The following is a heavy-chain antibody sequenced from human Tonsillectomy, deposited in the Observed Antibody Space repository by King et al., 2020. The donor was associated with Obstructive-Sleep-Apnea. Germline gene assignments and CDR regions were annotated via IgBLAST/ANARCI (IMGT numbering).Heavy chain of an antibody. D-gene: IGHD3/OR15-3a*01. CDR1: GGSISSSSYY. J-gene: IGHJ5*02. CDR3: AALDVWFDP. V-gene: IGHV4-39*07. CDR2: IYYSGST. Sequence: QLQESGPGLVKPSETLSLTCTVSGGSISSSSYYWGWIRQPPGKGLAWIGIIYYSGSTYYNPSLKGRVTISVDTSKNQFSLKLSSVTAAYTAVYYCAALDVWFDPWGQGTLVTVSS.